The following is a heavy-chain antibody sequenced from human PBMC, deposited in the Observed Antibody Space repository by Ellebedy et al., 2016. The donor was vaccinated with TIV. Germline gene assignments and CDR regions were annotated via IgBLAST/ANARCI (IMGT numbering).Heavy chain of an antibody. CDR1: GFTFSSYW. CDR3: TRATYTSTARTDY. D-gene: IGHD6-13*01. V-gene: IGHV3-7*01. CDR2: IKQDGSEK. J-gene: IGHJ4*02. Sequence: GESLKISCAASGFTFSSYWMSWVRQAPGKGLEWVANIKQDGSEKYYVDSVKGRFTISRDNAENSLYLQMNSLRAEDTAVYYCTRATYTSTARTDYWGQGTLVTVSS.